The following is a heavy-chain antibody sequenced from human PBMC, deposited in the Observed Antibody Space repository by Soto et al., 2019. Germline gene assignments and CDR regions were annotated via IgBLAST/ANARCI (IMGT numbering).Heavy chain of an antibody. CDR1: GFTFSSYG. V-gene: IGHV3-30*18. CDR3: AKAGTYYDFWSGYQFDY. Sequence: PGGSLRLSCAASGFTFSSYGMHWFRQAPGKGLEWVAVISYDGSNKYYADSVKGRFTISRDNSKNTLYLQMNSLRAEDTAVYYCAKAGTYYDFWSGYQFDYWGQGTLVTVSS. J-gene: IGHJ4*02. D-gene: IGHD3-3*01. CDR2: ISYDGSNK.